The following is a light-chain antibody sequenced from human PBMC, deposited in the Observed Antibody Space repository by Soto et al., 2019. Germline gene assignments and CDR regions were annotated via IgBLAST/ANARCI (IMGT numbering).Light chain of an antibody. CDR2: DVT. J-gene: IGLJ1*01. V-gene: IGLV2-14*01. CDR1: SSDVGAYNY. CDR3: SSCTRKRTPCV. Sequence: QSALTQPASVSGSPGQSITISCAGTSSDVGAYNYVAWYQQHPGKAPKLIVYDVTNRPSGVSNRFSGSKSGNTASLAISGLQAEDEADYYCSSCTRKRTPCVCRTGIKVHVL.